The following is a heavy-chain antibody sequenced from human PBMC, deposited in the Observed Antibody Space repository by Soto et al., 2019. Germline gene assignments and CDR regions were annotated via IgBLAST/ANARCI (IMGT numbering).Heavy chain of an antibody. V-gene: IGHV3-30*18. CDR2: ISYDGSNK. J-gene: IGHJ3*02. CDR3: AKNLWATLVAATLYAFDI. D-gene: IGHD2-15*01. CDR1: GFTFSSYG. Sequence: QVQLVESGGGVVQPGRSLRLSCAASGFTFSSYGMHWVRQAPGKGLEWVAVISYDGSNKYYADSVKGRFTISRDNSKNTLYLQMNSLRAEDTAVYYWAKNLWATLVAATLYAFDIWGQGTMVTVSS.